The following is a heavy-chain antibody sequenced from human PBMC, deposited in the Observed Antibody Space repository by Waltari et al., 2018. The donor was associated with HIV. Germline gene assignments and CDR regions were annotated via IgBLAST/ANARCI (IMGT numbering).Heavy chain of an antibody. J-gene: IGHJ4*02. Sequence: EVQLVESGGGLVQPGGSLRLSCAASEFTFNNYCMTWVRQAPGKGLGWVANIKQDESEKYYVDSVKGRFTISRDNAKNSLFLQMNSLRAEDTAVYYCAREALYDSSGYYFDYWGQGTLVTVSS. D-gene: IGHD3-22*01. CDR1: EFTFNNYC. CDR2: IKQDESEK. V-gene: IGHV3-7*01. CDR3: AREALYDSSGYYFDY.